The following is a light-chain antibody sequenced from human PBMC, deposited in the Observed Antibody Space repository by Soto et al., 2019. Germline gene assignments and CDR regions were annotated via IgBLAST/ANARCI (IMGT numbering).Light chain of an antibody. J-gene: IGKJ5*01. CDR3: QQYITYST. CDR2: DAS. V-gene: IGKV1-33*01. Sequence: DIQMTQSPSSLSASLGDRVTITCQASQDISNYLNWYQQKPGKAPKLLIYDASNLETGVPSRFNGSGSGTEFTLTISSLQPDDFATYYCQQYITYSTFGQGTRLEIK. CDR1: QDISNY.